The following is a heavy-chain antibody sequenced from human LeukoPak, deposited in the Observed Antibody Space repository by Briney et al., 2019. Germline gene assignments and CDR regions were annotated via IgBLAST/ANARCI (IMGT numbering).Heavy chain of an antibody. V-gene: IGHV1-18*01. CDR2: ISAYIVNT. Sequence: ASERVSCKASLCTFTSYGISWVRQAPGDGLEWIGWISAYIVNTNYPQQLHGRVTMTTDTCPSPDSMELRTLRSDDTAVYYFARDYGERFDPWGQGTLVTVSS. CDR1: LCTFTSYG. CDR3: ARDYGERFDP. J-gene: IGHJ5*02. D-gene: IGHD4-17*01.